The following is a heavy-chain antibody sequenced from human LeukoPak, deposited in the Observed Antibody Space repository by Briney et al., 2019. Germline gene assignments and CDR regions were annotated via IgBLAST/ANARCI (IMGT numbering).Heavy chain of an antibody. Sequence: SETLSLTCTVSGGSISGYYWSWIRQPPGKGLEWIGYIYYSGSTNYNPSLKSRVTISVDTSKNQFSLKLSSVTAADTAVYYCARALSRRYYDFWSGPSGFDYWGQGTLVTVSS. CDR3: ARALSRRYYDFWSGPSGFDY. V-gene: IGHV4-59*01. CDR2: IYYSGST. CDR1: GGSISGYY. J-gene: IGHJ4*02. D-gene: IGHD3-3*01.